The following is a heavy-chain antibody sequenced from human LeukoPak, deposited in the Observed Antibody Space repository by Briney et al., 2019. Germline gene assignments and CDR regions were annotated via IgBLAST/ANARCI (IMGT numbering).Heavy chain of an antibody. CDR2: ISYDGSNK. V-gene: IGHV3-30*04. D-gene: IGHD6-19*01. Sequence: GGSLRLSCAASGFIFNSYTIHWVRRAPGKGLEWVAVISYDGSNKYYADSVKGRFTISRDNSKNTLYLQMNSLRAEDTAVYYCAKGIAVAGTLLTPPDCWGQGTLVTVSS. J-gene: IGHJ4*02. CDR3: AKGIAVAGTLLTPPDC. CDR1: GFIFNSYT.